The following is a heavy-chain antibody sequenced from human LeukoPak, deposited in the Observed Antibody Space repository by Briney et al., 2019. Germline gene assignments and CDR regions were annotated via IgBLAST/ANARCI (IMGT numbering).Heavy chain of an antibody. CDR2: IYPGDSDT. Sequence: GESLKISCKGSGYSFTSYWIGWVRQMPGKGLEWMGIIYPGDSDTRYSPSFQGQVTISADKSISTAYLQWSSLKASDTAMYYCARLRGSGYSYGYVMSASRAYYYYYMDVWGKGTTVTVSS. CDR3: ARLRGSGYSYGYVMSASRAYYYYYMDV. D-gene: IGHD5-18*01. CDR1: GYSFTSYW. J-gene: IGHJ6*03. V-gene: IGHV5-51*01.